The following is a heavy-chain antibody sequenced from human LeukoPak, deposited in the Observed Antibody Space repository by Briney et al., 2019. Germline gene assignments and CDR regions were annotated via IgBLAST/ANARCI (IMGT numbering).Heavy chain of an antibody. CDR2: ISSSSSYI. J-gene: IGHJ3*02. V-gene: IGHV3-21*04. Sequence: GGSLRLSCAASGFTFSSYSMNWVRQAPGKGLEWVSSISSSSSYIYYADSVKGRFTISRDNSKNTLYLQMNSLRAEDTAVYYCAKDPSRIQLWLRGAFDIWGQGTMVTVSS. CDR3: AKDPSRIQLWLRGAFDI. D-gene: IGHD5-18*01. CDR1: GFTFSSYS.